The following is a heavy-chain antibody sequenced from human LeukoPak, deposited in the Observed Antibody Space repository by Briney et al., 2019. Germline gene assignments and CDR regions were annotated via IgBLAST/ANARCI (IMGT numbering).Heavy chain of an antibody. V-gene: IGHV1-2*02. Sequence: VASVKVSCKASGYTFTGYYIHWVRQASGQGLEWIGWINPNSGGTNYAQRFQDRVTLTSDTSISTAYMDLSGLRSDDTAVYYCGRDLTPLRGSTSSYFDSWGQGTLVIVSS. CDR1: GYTFTGYY. J-gene: IGHJ4*02. CDR2: INPNSGGT. CDR3: GRDLTPLRGSTSSYFDS. D-gene: IGHD5/OR15-5a*01.